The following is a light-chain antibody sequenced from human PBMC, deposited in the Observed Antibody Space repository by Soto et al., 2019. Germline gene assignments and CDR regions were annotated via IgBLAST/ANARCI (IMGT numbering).Light chain of an antibody. CDR3: QQYNSYS. CDR2: HAS. J-gene: IGKJ1*01. CDR1: QIISNL. V-gene: IGKV1-5*01. Sequence: DMKMSQSPSTLPASIGDRVTMTCRASQIISNLLAWYQQKPWTAPKVLIYHASNLQSGVPSRFSGSGSGTEFTLTISSLQPDDFATYYCQQYNSYSFGQGTKVDIK.